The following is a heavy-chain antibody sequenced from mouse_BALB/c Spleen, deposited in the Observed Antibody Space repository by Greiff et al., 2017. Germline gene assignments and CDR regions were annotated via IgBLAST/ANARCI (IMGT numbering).Heavy chain of an antibody. V-gene: IGHV5-17*02. CDR1: GFTFSSFG. D-gene: IGHD1-1*01. J-gene: IGHJ1*01. Sequence: EVKLQESGGGLVQPGGSRKLSCAASGFTFSSFGMHWVRQAPEKGLEWVAYISSGSSTIYYADTVKGRFTISRDNPKNTLFLQMTSLRSEDTAMYYCARGYYGSSYWYFDVWGAGTTVTVSS. CDR3: ARGYYGSSYWYFDV. CDR2: ISSGSSTI.